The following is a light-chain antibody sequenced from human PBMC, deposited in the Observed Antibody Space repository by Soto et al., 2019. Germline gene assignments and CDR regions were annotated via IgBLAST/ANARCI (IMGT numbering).Light chain of an antibody. CDR3: GTWDYSLSAVV. V-gene: IGLV1-51*01. CDR1: NSNVGNNF. J-gene: IGLJ2*01. CDR2: DTN. Sequence: QSVLTQPPSVSAAPGQKITISCSGSNSNVGNNFVSWYQPLPGTAPKLLIYDTNKRPSGIPDRFSGSKSGTSATLGITGLQTGDEADYFCGTWDYSLSAVVFGGGTKLTVL.